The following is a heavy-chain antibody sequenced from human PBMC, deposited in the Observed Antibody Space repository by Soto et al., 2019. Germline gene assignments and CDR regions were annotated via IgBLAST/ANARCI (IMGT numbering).Heavy chain of an antibody. CDR1: GFTFSSYS. V-gene: IGHV3-21*01. J-gene: IGHJ3*02. CDR3: ARNRGTKAFDI. Sequence: GGSLRLSCAASGFTFSSYSMNWVRQAPGKWLEWVSSISSSSSYIYYADSVKGRFTISRDNAKNSLYLQMNSLRAEDTAVYYCARNRGTKAFDIWGQGTMVTVSS. CDR2: ISSSSSYI.